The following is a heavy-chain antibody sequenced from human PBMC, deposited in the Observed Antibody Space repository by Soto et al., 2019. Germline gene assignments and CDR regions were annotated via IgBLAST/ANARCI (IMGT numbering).Heavy chain of an antibody. J-gene: IGHJ5*02. D-gene: IGHD6-13*01. CDR1: GYTFTSYD. CDR3: VASLAASGLNWLDP. Sequence: ASVKVSCKASGYTFTSYDINWVRQASGQGLEWMGWMNPNTGKTGYAQKFQGRVTMTRDISISTAYMELTSLTAADTAVYYCVASLAASGLNWLDPWGRGTLVTVSS. CDR2: MNPNTGKT. V-gene: IGHV1-8*01.